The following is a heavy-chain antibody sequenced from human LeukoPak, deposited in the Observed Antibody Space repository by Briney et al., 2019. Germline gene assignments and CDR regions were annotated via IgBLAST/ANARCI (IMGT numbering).Heavy chain of an antibody. D-gene: IGHD1-1*01. CDR2: ISSSASTI. Sequence: PGGSLRLSCAASGFTFSSYEMKWVRQAPGKGLEWVSYISSSASTIYYADSVKGRFTISRDNAKNSLYLQMNGLRAEDTAVYYCARGWTLDYWGQGTLVTVSS. V-gene: IGHV3-48*03. CDR1: GFTFSSYE. J-gene: IGHJ4*02. CDR3: ARGWTLDY.